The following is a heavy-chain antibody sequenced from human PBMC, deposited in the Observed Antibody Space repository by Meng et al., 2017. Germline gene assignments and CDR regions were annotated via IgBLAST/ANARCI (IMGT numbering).Heavy chain of an antibody. Sequence: QFQRVQVGAEVKKPGSSVKVSCKASGYTFTTYAIHWVRQAPGQRLEWMGWINAGNSDTKYSQKLQGRVTITRDTSASTVYMEVSSLRSEDTGVYYCARAIAVSGTGRFDYWGQGTLVTVSS. CDR3: ARAIAVSGTGRFDY. J-gene: IGHJ4*02. D-gene: IGHD6-19*01. V-gene: IGHV1-3*01. CDR2: INAGNSDT. CDR1: GYTFTTYA.